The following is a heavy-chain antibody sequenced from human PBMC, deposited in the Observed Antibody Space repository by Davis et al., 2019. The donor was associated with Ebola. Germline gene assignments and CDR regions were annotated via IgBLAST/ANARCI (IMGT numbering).Heavy chain of an antibody. CDR1: GGSISSYY. D-gene: IGHD2/OR15-2a*01. J-gene: IGHJ4*02. CDR3: ATAKDYFALFDS. V-gene: IGHV4-59*01. CDR2: IYYSGST. Sequence: PSETLSLTCTVSGGSISSYYWSWIRQPPGKGLEWIGYIYYSGSTNYNPSLKSRVTISVDTSKNQFSLKLSSVTAADTAVYYCATAKDYFALFDSWGQGILVTVSS.